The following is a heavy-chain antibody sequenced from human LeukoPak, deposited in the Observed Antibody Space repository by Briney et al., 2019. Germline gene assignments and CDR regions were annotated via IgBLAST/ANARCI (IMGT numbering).Heavy chain of an antibody. CDR2: IYYSGST. Sequence: SETLSLTCTVSGGSISSYYWSWIRQPPGKGLERIGYIYYSGSTNYNPSLKSRVSISVDTSKNQFSLKVTSVTAPDTAVYYCARSRGGYSPFDSWGQGTLVTVSS. CDR3: ARSRGGYSPFDS. V-gene: IGHV4-59*01. CDR1: GGSISSYY. J-gene: IGHJ4*02. D-gene: IGHD3-10*01.